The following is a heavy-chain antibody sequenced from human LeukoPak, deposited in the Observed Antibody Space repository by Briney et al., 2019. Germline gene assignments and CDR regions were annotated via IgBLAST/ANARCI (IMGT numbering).Heavy chain of an antibody. V-gene: IGHV3-30*02. J-gene: IGHJ4*02. CDR2: IRYDGSNK. Sequence: PGGSLRLSCAASGFTFSSYGMHWVRQAPGKGLEWVALIRYDGSNKYYADSVKGRFTISRDNSKNTLYLQMNSLRAEDTAVYYCAKCRSLGELSSRFDYWGQGTLVTVSS. CDR3: AKCRSLGELSSRFDY. D-gene: IGHD3-16*02. CDR1: GFTFSSYG.